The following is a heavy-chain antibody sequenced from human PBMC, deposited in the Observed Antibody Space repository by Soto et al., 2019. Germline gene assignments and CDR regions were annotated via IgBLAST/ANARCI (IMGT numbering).Heavy chain of an antibody. J-gene: IGHJ6*02. CDR2: ISSSSSTI. CDR3: ARSLDEYGDYFDYYYGMDV. V-gene: IGHV3-48*02. CDR1: GFTFSSYS. D-gene: IGHD4-17*01. Sequence: GGSLRLSCAASGFTFSSYSMNWVRQAPGKGLEWVSYISSSSSTIYYADSVKGRFTISRDNAKNSLYLQMNSLRDEDTAVYYCARSLDEYGDYFDYYYGMDVWGQGTTVTVSS.